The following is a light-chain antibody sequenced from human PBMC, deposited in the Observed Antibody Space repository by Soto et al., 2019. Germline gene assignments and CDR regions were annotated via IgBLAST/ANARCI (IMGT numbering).Light chain of an antibody. CDR1: QSLLKSTGYNY. J-gene: IGKJ1*01. Sequence: IVVTQSHLARAVTPVVAASISCRSSQSLLKSTGYNYLDWYLQKPGQSPQLLIYWGSNRASGVPDRFSGSGSGTDFTLKISRVEAEDVGFYYCMQALQTPWTFGQGTKVDIK. CDR3: MQALQTPWT. CDR2: WGS. V-gene: IGKV2-28*01.